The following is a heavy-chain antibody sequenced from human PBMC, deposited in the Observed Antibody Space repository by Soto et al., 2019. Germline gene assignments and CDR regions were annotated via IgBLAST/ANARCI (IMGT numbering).Heavy chain of an antibody. V-gene: IGHV1-69*13. D-gene: IGHD3-3*01. Sequence: SVKVSSKAPRGTFSSYAISWVRQSPGQGLEWMGGIIPIFGTANYAQKFQGRVTITADESTSTAYMELSSLRSEDTAVYYCARVDYDFWSILDVWGQGTTVTVSS. J-gene: IGHJ6*02. CDR2: IIPIFGTA. CDR1: RGTFSSYA. CDR3: ARVDYDFWSILDV.